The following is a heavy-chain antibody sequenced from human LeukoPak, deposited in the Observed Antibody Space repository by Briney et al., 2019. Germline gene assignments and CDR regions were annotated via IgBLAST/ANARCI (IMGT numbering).Heavy chain of an antibody. CDR1: RFTFSSYS. CDR3: ARTGYYGSGSYWVAY. Sequence: TGGSLRLSCAASRFTFSSYSMNWVRQAPGKGLEWVSSISSSGSYIYYADSVKGRFTISRDNAKNSLYLQMNSLRAEDTAVYYCARTGYYGSGSYWVAYWGQGTLVTVSS. CDR2: ISSSGSYI. V-gene: IGHV3-21*01. J-gene: IGHJ4*02. D-gene: IGHD3-10*01.